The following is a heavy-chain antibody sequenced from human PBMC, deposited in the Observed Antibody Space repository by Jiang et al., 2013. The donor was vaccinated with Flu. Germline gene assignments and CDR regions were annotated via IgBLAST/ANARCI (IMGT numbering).Heavy chain of an antibody. CDR3: ARGEYEGFDY. D-gene: IGHD3-10*01. J-gene: IGHJ4*02. CDR2: IYHSGST. V-gene: IGHV4-4*02. Sequence: EWIGEIYHSGSTNYNPSLKSRVTISVDKSKNQFSLKLSSVTAADTAVYYCARGEYEGFDYWGQGTLVTVSS.